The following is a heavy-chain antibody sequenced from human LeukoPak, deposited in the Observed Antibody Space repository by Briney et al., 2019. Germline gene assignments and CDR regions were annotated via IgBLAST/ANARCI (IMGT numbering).Heavy chain of an antibody. CDR1: GDIVSSNSVT. CDR2: TYYRSTWYN. Sequence: SQTLSLTCAISGDIVSSNSVTWNWIRQSPSRGLEWLGRTYYRSTWYNDYAVSVRGRITVNPDTSKNQFSLHLNSVTPEDTAVYYCARRLTQYDCFDPWGQGTLVTVSS. V-gene: IGHV6-1*01. J-gene: IGHJ5*02. D-gene: IGHD2-2*01. CDR3: ARRLTQYDCFDP.